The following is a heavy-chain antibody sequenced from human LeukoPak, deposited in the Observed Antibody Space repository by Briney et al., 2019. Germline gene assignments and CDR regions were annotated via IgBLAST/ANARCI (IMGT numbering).Heavy chain of an antibody. V-gene: IGHV5-51*01. CDR1: GYSFSSYW. D-gene: IGHD3-16*01. CDR3: ARHPSNPYGGDAFDI. Sequence: GESLKISCKGSGYSFSSYWIAWVRQMPGKGLVWMGIIYPGDSNTRYSPSFQGQVTISADKSISTAYLQWSSLKASDTAMYYCARHPSNPYGGDAFDIWGQGTMVTVSS. CDR2: IYPGDSNT. J-gene: IGHJ3*02.